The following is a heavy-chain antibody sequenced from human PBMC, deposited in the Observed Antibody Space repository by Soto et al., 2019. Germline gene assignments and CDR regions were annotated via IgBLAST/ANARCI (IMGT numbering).Heavy chain of an antibody. V-gene: IGHV3-30*18. Sequence: GGSLRLSCAASGFTFSSYGMHCVRQAPGKGLEWVAVISYDGSNKYYADSVKGRFTISRDNSKNTLYLQMNSLRAEDTAVYYCAKDGGYCSGGSCDNWFDPWGQGTLVTVSS. CDR1: GFTFSSYG. CDR3: AKDGGYCSGGSCDNWFDP. CDR2: ISYDGSNK. D-gene: IGHD2-15*01. J-gene: IGHJ5*02.